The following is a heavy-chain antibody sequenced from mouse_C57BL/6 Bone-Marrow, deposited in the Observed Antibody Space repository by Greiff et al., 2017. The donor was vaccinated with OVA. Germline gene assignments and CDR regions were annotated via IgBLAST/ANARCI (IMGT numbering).Heavy chain of an antibody. CDR1: GYTFTSYW. J-gene: IGHJ3*01. D-gene: IGHD1-1*01. Sequence: QVQLQQPGAELVKPGASVKLSCKASGYTFTSYWMHWVKQRPGQGLEWIGMIHPNSGSTNYNEKFKSKATLTVDKSSSTAYMQLRSLTSEDSAVYYCARNYGSSRRAYWGQGTLVTVSA. V-gene: IGHV1-64*01. CDR3: ARNYGSSRRAY. CDR2: IHPNSGST.